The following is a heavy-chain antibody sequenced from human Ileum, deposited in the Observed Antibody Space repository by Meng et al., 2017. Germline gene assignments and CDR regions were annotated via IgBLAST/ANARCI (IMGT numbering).Heavy chain of an antibody. CDR2: INHSGST. CDR1: GGSFSGYY. V-gene: IGHV4-34*01. J-gene: IGHJ5*02. Sequence: QVQLQQWVGGLLKPSGTLPLTCSVYGGSFSGYYWSWIRQPPGKGLEWIGEINHSGSTNYNPSLKSRVTISVDTSKNQFSLKLSSVTAADTAVYYCARGGPWFDPWGQGTLVTVSS. CDR3: ARGGPWFDP.